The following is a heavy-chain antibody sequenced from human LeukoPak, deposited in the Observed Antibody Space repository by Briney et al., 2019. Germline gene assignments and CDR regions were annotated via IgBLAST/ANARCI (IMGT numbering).Heavy chain of an antibody. CDR2: IYPRDGST. V-gene: IGHV1-46*01. Sequence: ASVKVSCKASGYTFTSNYIHWVRQAPGQGLEWMGMIYPRDGSTSYAQKFQGRVTVTRDTSTSTVHMELSGLRSEDTAVYYCAREGQSPGVATVTSFDYWGQGTLVTVSS. CDR1: GYTFTSNY. J-gene: IGHJ4*02. D-gene: IGHD5-12*01. CDR3: AREGQSPGVATVTSFDY.